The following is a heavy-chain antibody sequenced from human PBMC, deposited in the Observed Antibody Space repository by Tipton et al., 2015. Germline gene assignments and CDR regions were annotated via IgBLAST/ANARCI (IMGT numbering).Heavy chain of an antibody. CDR1: GSSISSSSYY. J-gene: IGHJ6*02. V-gene: IGHV4-39*02. CDR3: ARDFTPYNYYAMDV. Sequence: GLVKPSETLSLTCTVSGSSISSSSYYWDWIRQPPGKGLEWIGNIYYSGSTYYNPSFKSRVTISIDTSKNQFSLNLSSVTAADTAVYYCARDFTPYNYYAMDVWGQGTSVTVSS. D-gene: IGHD5-24*01. CDR2: IYYSGST.